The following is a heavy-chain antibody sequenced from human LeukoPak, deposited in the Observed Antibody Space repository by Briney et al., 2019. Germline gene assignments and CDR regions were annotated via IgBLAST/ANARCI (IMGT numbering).Heavy chain of an antibody. CDR3: ARDGYFPYYYGMDV. D-gene: IGHD5-18*01. CDR1: GGSISTYY. V-gene: IGHV4-59*01. Sequence: SETLSLTCTVSGGSISTYYWSWLRQPPGKGLEWIGYISYGGNTNYNPSLKSRVTMSADASKKQFSLEVTSVTAADTAVYYCARDGYFPYYYGMDVWGQGTTVTVSS. J-gene: IGHJ6*02. CDR2: ISYGGNT.